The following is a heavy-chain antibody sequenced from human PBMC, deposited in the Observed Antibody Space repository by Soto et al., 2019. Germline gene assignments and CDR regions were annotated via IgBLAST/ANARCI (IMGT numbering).Heavy chain of an antibody. V-gene: IGHV1-2*04. CDR3: PRGYCSGGSCYYVMEV. CDR2: INPNSGGA. Sequence: GPSVKFSCKASAYTFTGYYIHWVRQPPGQRRECMGWINPNSGGANYAQKFQGWVTMTRDTSISTSYMELSSLRSDHTAVYYRPRGYCSGGSCYYVMEVWGQGTTVTVS. D-gene: IGHD2-15*01. J-gene: IGHJ6*01. CDR1: AYTFTGYY.